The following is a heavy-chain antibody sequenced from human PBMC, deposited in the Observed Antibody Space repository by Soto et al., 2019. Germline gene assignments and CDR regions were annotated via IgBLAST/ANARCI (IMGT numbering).Heavy chain of an antibody. CDR2: INPGDGRT. V-gene: IGHV1-46*01. CDR1: GYTFTGYY. D-gene: IGHD1-26*01. Sequence: ASVKVSCKASGYTFTGYYIHWVRQAPGQGPEWMGIINPGDGRTTYTQKFQGRVTMIRDTSTSTVYMELSSLRSEDTAVYYCARVSGSYWPFDYWGQGTLVTVSS. CDR3: ARVSGSYWPFDY. J-gene: IGHJ4*02.